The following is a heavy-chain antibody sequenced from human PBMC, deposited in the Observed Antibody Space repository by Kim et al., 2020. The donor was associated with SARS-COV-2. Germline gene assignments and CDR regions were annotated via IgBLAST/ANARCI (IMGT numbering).Heavy chain of an antibody. Sequence: YPGDSYPRYSPSFQGQVTISADKCISTAYLQWSSLKASDTAMYYCARIGDYWGQGTLVTVSS. CDR3: ARIGDY. D-gene: IGHD2-15*01. CDR2: YPGDSYP. J-gene: IGHJ4*02. V-gene: IGHV5-51*01.